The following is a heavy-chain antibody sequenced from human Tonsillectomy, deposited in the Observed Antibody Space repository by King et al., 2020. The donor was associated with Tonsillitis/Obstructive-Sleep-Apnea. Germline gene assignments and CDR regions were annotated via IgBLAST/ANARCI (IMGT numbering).Heavy chain of an antibody. V-gene: IGHV1-46*01. CDR1: GYTFTSYY. J-gene: IGHJ5*02. CDR3: AGDVEPMDQLPTNNNWFDP. Sequence: VQLVESGAEVKKPGASVKVSCKASGYTFTSYYMHWVRQAPGQGLEWMGIINPSGGSTSYAQKFQGRVTMTRDTSTSTVYMELSSLSSEDTTVYYCAGDVEPMDQLPTNNNWFDPWGQGTLVTVSS. D-gene: IGHD2-2*01. CDR2: INPSGGST.